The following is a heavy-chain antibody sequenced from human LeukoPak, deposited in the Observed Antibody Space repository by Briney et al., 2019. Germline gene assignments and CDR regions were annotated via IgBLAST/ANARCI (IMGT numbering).Heavy chain of an antibody. CDR2: IWPDGSNK. J-gene: IGHJ4*02. CDR1: GFTFSSYW. V-gene: IGHV3-33*08. D-gene: IGHD2-2*01. Sequence: PGGSLRLSCAASGFTFSSYWIHWVRQAPGKGLEWVAFIWPDGSNKLYGDSVKGRFTISRDNSKNTVYLQMNSLRAEDTAVYYCARDYCRTTSCLESWGQGTLVTVSS. CDR3: ARDYCRTTSCLES.